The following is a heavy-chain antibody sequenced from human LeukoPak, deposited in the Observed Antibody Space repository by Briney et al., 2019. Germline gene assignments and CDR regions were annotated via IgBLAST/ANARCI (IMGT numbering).Heavy chain of an antibody. Sequence: GGSLRLSCAASGFTFSSYSMNWVRQAPGKGLEWVSSISSSSSYIYYADSVKGRFTISRDNAKNSLYLQMNSLRAEDTAVYYCARYNWNDVWFDPWGQGTLVTVSS. V-gene: IGHV3-21*01. CDR3: ARYNWNDVWFDP. J-gene: IGHJ5*02. CDR2: ISSSSSYI. D-gene: IGHD1-20*01. CDR1: GFTFSSYS.